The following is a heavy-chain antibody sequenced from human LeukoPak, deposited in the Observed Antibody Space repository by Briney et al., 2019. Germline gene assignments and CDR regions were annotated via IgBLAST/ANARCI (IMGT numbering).Heavy chain of an antibody. J-gene: IGHJ4*02. CDR2: INTYGTIT. Sequence: GGSLRLSCAASGFTFSSCWMYWVRQAPGKGLVWVSRINTYGTITNYADSVKGRFTLSRHNAKNTLYLQMNSLRAEDTAVYYRASSAYDYGYWGQGTLVTVSS. CDR3: ASSAYDYGY. CDR1: GFTFSSCW. V-gene: IGHV3-74*01. D-gene: IGHD3-22*01.